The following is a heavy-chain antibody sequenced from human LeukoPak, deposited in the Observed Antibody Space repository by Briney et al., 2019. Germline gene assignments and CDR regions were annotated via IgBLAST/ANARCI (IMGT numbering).Heavy chain of an antibody. Sequence: PSETLSLTCTVYNGSFSGYYWSWIRQPPGTGLEWIGEISHSGYTNLNPSLKSRLTISLDTSKNHFSLRLTSLTAADTAVYYCARHGFYGDSAGRKFDPWGQGTLVTVSS. CDR2: ISHSGYT. J-gene: IGHJ5*02. V-gene: IGHV4-34*01. CDR1: NGSFSGYY. CDR3: ARHGFYGDSAGRKFDP. D-gene: IGHD4-17*01.